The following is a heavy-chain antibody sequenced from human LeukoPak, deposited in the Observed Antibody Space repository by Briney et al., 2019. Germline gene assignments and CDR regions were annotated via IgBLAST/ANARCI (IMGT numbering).Heavy chain of an antibody. V-gene: IGHV4-34*01. J-gene: IGHJ3*02. CDR3: ARYPPSYLDAFDI. CDR1: GGSFSGYY. CDR2: INHSGST. Sequence: PSETLSLTCAVYGGSFSGYYWSWIRQPPGKGLEWIGEINHSGSTNYNPSLKSRVTISVDTSKNQSSLKLSSVTAADTAVYYCARYPPSYLDAFDIWGQGTMVTVSS.